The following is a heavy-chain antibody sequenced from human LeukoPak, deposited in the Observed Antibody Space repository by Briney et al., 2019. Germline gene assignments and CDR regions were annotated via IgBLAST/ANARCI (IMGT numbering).Heavy chain of an antibody. J-gene: IGHJ5*02. CDR1: GGSFSGYY. D-gene: IGHD1-7*01. V-gene: IGHV4-34*01. Sequence: SETLSLTCAVYGGSFSGYYWSRIRQPPGKGLEWIGEINHSGSTNYNPSLKSRVTISVDTSKNQFSLKLSSVTAADTAVYYCARDGAGTTYNWFDPWGQGTLVTVSS. CDR3: ARDGAGTTYNWFDP. CDR2: INHSGST.